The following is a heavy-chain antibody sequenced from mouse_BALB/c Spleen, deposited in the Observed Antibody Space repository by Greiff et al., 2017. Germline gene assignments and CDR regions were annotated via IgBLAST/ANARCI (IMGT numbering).Heavy chain of an antibody. CDR3: ARERGYGGFAY. CDR1: GFTFSSYG. V-gene: IGHV5-6-3*01. CDR2: INSNGGST. D-gene: IGHD2-2*01. Sequence: EVKLMESGGGLVQPGGSLKLSCAASGFTFSSYGMSWVRQTPDKRLELVATINSNGGSTYYPDSVKGRFTISRDNAKNTLYLQMSSLKSEDTAMYYCARERGYGGFAYWGQGTLVTVSA. J-gene: IGHJ3*01.